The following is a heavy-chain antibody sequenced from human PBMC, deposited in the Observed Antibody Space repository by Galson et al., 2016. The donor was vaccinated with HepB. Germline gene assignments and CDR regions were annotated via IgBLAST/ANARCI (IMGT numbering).Heavy chain of an antibody. V-gene: IGHV1-69*13. CDR2: IIPMFGSV. Sequence: SVKVSCKASGGTFSSYAISWVRQAPGQGLEWMGGIIPMFGSVNYAQKFQGRVTITADESTSIAYMELSSLSSEDTAVYYCARSWGADDAFDIWGQGTMVTLSS. D-gene: IGHD7-27*01. J-gene: IGHJ3*02. CDR1: GGTFSSYA. CDR3: ARSWGADDAFDI.